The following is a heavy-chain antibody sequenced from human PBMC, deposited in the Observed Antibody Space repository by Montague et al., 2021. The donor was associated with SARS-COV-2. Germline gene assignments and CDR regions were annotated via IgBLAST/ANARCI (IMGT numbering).Heavy chain of an antibody. Sequence: SLRLSCAASGFTFSSLCMNWVRQAPGKRLEWVSSISSESAYIVYAESVRGRFTISRDNAQNLLYLQMNSLRAEDTAVYYCARFETSKFYSSGMDVWGQGTTVTVSS. J-gene: IGHJ6*02. V-gene: IGHV3-21*01. CDR2: ISSESAYI. CDR1: GFTFSSLC. CDR3: ARFETSKFYSSGMDV. D-gene: IGHD2-15*01.